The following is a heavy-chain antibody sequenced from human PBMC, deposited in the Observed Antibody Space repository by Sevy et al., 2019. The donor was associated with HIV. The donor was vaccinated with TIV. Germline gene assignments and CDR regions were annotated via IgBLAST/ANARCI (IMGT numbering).Heavy chain of an antibody. Sequence: ASGKVSCKVSGYTLTQLSMHWVRQAPGKGLEWMGSFDPEDGETLYAQKFQGRVTMTEDTSTDTAYMELRSLRSEDTAVYYCATTKDYYDSSGSPFDYWGQGTLVTVSS. D-gene: IGHD3-22*01. V-gene: IGHV1-24*01. J-gene: IGHJ4*02. CDR2: FDPEDGET. CDR3: ATTKDYYDSSGSPFDY. CDR1: GYTLTQLS.